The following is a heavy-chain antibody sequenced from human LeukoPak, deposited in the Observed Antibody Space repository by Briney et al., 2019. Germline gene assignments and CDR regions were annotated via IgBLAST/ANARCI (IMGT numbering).Heavy chain of an antibody. J-gene: IGHJ6*03. V-gene: IGHV3-64*01. D-gene: IGHD2-15*01. CDR3: ARDREDTYLDV. CDR2: ISSNGGST. CDR1: GFTFSSYA. Sequence: GGSLRLSCAASGFTFSSYAMHWVRQAPGKGLEYVSAISSNGGSTYYANSVKGRFTISRDNSKNSLYLEMNSLRVEDTALYYCARDREDTYLDVWGKGTTVTVSS.